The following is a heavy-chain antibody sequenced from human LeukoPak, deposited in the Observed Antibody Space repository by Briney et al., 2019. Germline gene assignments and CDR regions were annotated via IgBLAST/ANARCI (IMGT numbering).Heavy chain of an antibody. V-gene: IGHV4-39*01. Sequence: PSETLSLTCTVSGGSISSSSYYWGWIRQPPGKGLEWIGSIYYSGSTYYNPSLKSRVTISVDTSKNQFSLKLSSVTAADTAVYYCARHIRDFWSGYSHWVDVWGQGTTVTVSS. CDR2: IYYSGST. D-gene: IGHD3-3*01. CDR3: ARHIRDFWSGYSHWVDV. CDR1: GGSISSSSYY. J-gene: IGHJ6*02.